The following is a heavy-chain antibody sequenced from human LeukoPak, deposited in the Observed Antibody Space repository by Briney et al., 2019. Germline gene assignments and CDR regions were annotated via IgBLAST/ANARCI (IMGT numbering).Heavy chain of an antibody. D-gene: IGHD3-22*01. V-gene: IGHV3-48*02. Sequence: GGSLRLSCAASGFTLSTYNMIWVRQAPGKGLEWVSYISSGSGTIYYAGSVKGRFTISRDNAKNSLYLQMNSLRDEDTAVYYCASCRGYFHPFENWGLGTLVTVSS. CDR2: ISSGSGTI. J-gene: IGHJ4*02. CDR3: ASCRGYFHPFEN. CDR1: GFTLSTYN.